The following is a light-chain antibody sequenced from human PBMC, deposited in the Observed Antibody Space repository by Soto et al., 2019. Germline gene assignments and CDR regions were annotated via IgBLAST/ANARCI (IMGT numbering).Light chain of an antibody. CDR2: GAS. J-gene: IGKJ4*01. CDR1: QSVSSN. CDR3: QQYNNRRT. V-gene: IGKV3-15*01. Sequence: EIVMTQSPATLSVSPGERATLSCRASQSVSSNLAWYQQKPGQAPRLLIYGASTRATGIPARFSGSGSGTEFTLSISSLQSEDFAVYYCQQYNNRRTFGGGTKVDIK.